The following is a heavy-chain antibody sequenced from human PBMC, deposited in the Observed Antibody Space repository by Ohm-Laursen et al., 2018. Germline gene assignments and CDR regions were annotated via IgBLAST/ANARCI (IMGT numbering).Heavy chain of an antibody. CDR2: IIPIFGTA. Sequence: SVKVSCKASGGTFSSYAISWVRQAPGQGLEWMGGIIPIFGTANYAQKFQGRVTITADKSTSTAYMELSSLRSEDTAVYYCARLLWFGELLYDSSGWFDPWGQGTLVTVSS. CDR3: ARLLWFGELLYDSSGWFDP. J-gene: IGHJ5*02. V-gene: IGHV1-69*06. CDR1: GGTFSSYA. D-gene: IGHD3-10*01.